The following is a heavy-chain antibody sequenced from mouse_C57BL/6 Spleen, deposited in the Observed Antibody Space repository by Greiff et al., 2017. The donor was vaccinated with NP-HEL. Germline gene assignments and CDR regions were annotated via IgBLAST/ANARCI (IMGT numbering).Heavy chain of an antibody. Sequence: EVKLQESGPGLVKPSQSLSLTCSVTGYSITSGYYWNWIRQFPGNKLEWMGYISYDGSNNYNPSLKNRISITRDTSKNQFFLKLNSVTTEDTATYYCARYDYHYAMDYWGQGTSVTVSS. J-gene: IGHJ4*01. CDR2: ISYDGSN. V-gene: IGHV3-6*01. CDR3: ARYDYHYAMDY. D-gene: IGHD2-4*01. CDR1: GYSITSGYY.